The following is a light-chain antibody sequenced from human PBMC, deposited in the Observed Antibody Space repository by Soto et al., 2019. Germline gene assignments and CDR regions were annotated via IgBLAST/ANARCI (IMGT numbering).Light chain of an antibody. V-gene: IGKV4-1*01. CDR3: QQYYSTPWT. Sequence: DIVMTQSPDSLAVSLGERATINCKSSQNVLYSSNNKNYLAWYQQRPGQSPRLLIYWASTRQSGVPDRFSGSGSGTAFTLTISSLQAEDVAVYYCQQYYSTPWTFGQGTKVEIK. J-gene: IGKJ1*01. CDR1: QNVLYSSNNKNY. CDR2: WAS.